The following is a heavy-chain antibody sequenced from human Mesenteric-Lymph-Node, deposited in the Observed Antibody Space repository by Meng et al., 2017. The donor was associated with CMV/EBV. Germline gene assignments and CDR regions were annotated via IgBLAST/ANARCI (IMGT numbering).Heavy chain of an antibody. CDR2: INWNGGST. CDR3: AKVPHVNIAVAGTTVDY. Sequence: GESLKISCAASGFTFSSSWMHWVRQAPGKGLEWVSGINWNGGSTGYADSVKGRFTISRENSKNTLFLQMNSLRADDTAVYYCAKVPHVNIAVAGTTVDYWGQGTLVTVSS. CDR1: GFTFSSSW. J-gene: IGHJ4*02. V-gene: IGHV3-23*01. D-gene: IGHD6-19*01.